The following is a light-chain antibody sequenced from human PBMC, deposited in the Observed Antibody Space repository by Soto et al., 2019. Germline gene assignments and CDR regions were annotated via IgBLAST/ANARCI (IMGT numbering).Light chain of an antibody. CDR3: NSYTSSNTYV. V-gene: IGLV2-18*02. CDR2: EVN. CDR1: SSDVGGYNR. J-gene: IGLJ1*01. Sequence: QSVLTQPPSVSGSPGQSVTISCTGTSSDVGGYNRVSWYQQPPGTAPKLMIYEVNNRPSGVPDRFSGSKSGNTASLTITGLQAEDEADYYCNSYTSSNTYVFGTGTKVTVL.